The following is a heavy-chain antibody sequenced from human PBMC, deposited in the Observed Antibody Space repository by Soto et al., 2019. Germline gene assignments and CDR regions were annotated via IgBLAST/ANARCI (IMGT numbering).Heavy chain of an antibody. Sequence: PGGSLRLSCAASGFNFSGSYLTWVRRAQGKGLEWVSVIYSGGNTYYADSVKGRFIISRDDSKNTLSLQMNSLRVDDTAVYYCARGVTLDLWGRGTLVTVSS. CDR3: ARGVTLDL. CDR1: GFNFSGSY. D-gene: IGHD5-18*01. J-gene: IGHJ2*01. CDR2: IYSGGNT. V-gene: IGHV3-53*01.